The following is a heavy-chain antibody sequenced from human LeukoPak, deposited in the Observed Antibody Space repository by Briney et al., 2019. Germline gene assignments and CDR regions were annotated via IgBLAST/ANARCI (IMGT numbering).Heavy chain of an antibody. J-gene: IGHJ5*02. CDR3: ARGVPFDP. Sequence: SETLSLTCTVSGGSITHYYWSWIRQPPGKGLEWIGYIYYSATTNYNPSLKSRVTISLDASKNQFSLNLTSLTAADTAVYYCARGVPFDPWGQGTQVTVSS. CDR1: GGSITHYY. V-gene: IGHV4-59*01. D-gene: IGHD4/OR15-4a*01. CDR2: IYYSATT.